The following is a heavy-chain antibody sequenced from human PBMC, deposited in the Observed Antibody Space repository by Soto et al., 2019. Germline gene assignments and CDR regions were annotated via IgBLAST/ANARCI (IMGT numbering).Heavy chain of an antibody. V-gene: IGHV1-69*02. J-gene: IGHJ5*02. Sequence: ASVKVSCKASGGTFSSYTISWVRQAPGQGLEWMGRIIPILGIANYAQKFQGRVTITADKSTSTAYMELSSLRSEDTAVYYCASENDYGDYRNKYNWFDPWGQGTLVTVSS. CDR3: ASENDYGDYRNKYNWFDP. CDR2: IIPILGIA. CDR1: GGTFSSYT. D-gene: IGHD4-17*01.